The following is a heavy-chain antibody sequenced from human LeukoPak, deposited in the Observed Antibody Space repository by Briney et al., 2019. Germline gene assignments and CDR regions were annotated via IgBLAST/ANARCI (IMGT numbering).Heavy chain of an antibody. D-gene: IGHD3-10*01. J-gene: IGHJ6*03. CDR3: ARDRTKIPGITMVRGVTKFYYYYMDV. CDR1: GGTFSSYA. Sequence: SVKVSCKASGGTFSSYAISWVRQAPGQGLEWMGGIIPIFGTANYAQKFQGRVTITADESTSTAYMELSRLRSDDTAVYFCARDRTKIPGITMVRGVTKFYYYYMDVWGKGTTVTVSS. V-gene: IGHV1-69*13. CDR2: IIPIFGTA.